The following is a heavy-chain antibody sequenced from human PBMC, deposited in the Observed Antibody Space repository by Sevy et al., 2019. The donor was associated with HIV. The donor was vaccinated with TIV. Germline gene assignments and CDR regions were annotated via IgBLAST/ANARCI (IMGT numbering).Heavy chain of an antibody. CDR3: ARRSLRLGYCSRTSCYSSMDV. J-gene: IGHJ6*02. CDR2: IIPLFDTV. CDR1: GGTFSSDA. Sequence: ASVKVSCKTSGGTFSSDAFTWVRQAPGQGLEWMGGIIPLFDTVDYFQKFQGRVTITTDESRSTAYMELRSLRSEDTAVYFCARRSLRLGYCSRTSCYSSMDVWGQGTTVTVSS. V-gene: IGHV1-69*05. D-gene: IGHD2-2*02.